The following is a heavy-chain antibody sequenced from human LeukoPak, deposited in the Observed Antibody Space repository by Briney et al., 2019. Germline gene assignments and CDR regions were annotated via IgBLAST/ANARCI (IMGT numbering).Heavy chain of an antibody. V-gene: IGHV4-59*01. CDR3: ARSPPMVRGVTPFDY. J-gene: IGHJ4*02. CDR1: GGSISSYY. D-gene: IGHD3-10*01. Sequence: PSETLSLTCTVPGGSISSYYWSWIRQPPGQGLEWIGYIYYSGSTNYNPSLKSRVTISVDTSKNRFSLKLSSVTAADTAVYYCARSPPMVRGVTPFDYWGQGTLVTVSS. CDR2: IYYSGST.